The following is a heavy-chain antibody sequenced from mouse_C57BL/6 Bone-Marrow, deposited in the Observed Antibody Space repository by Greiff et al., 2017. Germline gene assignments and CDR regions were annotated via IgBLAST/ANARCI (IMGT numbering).Heavy chain of an antibody. CDR2: GQGLEWIG. J-gene: IGHJ1*03. V-gene: IGHV1-87*01. CDR1: YTFSRRVH. CDR3: SEDSAVYYCALIYCYGSSYVWYFDV. D-gene: IGHD1-1*01. Sequence: VQLQQSGPELARPWASVKISCQAFYTFSRRVHFAIRDTNYWMQWVKQRPGQGLEWIGAIYPGNGDTSYNQKFKGKATLTADKSSSTAYMQLSSLTSEDSAVYYCALIYCYGSSYVWYFDVWGTGTTVTVSS.